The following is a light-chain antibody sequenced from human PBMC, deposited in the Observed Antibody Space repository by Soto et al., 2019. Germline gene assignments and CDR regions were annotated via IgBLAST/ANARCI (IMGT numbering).Light chain of an antibody. Sequence: QSALTQPASVSGSPGQSITISCTGTSSDVGAYNYVSWYQQHPGKAPKLMIYEVTHRPSGVSNRFSGSKSDNTASLTISGLQAEDEADYYCTSYASSVNYVFGTGTKLTVL. CDR3: TSYASSVNYV. J-gene: IGLJ1*01. V-gene: IGLV2-14*01. CDR1: SSDVGAYNY. CDR2: EVT.